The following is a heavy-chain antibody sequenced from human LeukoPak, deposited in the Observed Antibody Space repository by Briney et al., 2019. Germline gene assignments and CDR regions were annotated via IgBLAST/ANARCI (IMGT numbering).Heavy chain of an antibody. V-gene: IGHV3-74*01. CDR3: TREGAYDTGTYGAGDY. CDR1: GFNFSNYW. D-gene: IGHD3-10*01. J-gene: IGHJ4*02. Sequence: GGSLRLPCTASGFNFSNYWMDWVRQGPGKGLVWVSRLNTGGNSTIYADSVKGRFIISRDNAKSTLYLQMNSLRADDTGVYYCTREGAYDTGTYGAGDYWGQGTLVTVSS. CDR2: LNTGGNST.